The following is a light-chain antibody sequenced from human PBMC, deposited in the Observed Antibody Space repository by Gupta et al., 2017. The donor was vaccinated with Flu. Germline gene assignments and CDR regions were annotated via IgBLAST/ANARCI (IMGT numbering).Light chain of an antibody. CDR2: AAS. CDR3: QKLNSSRFT. J-gene: IGKJ3*01. Sequence: DIQLTQSPSLLSASVGDRVTITCRASQGISSYLAWYQQRPWKAPKLLIYAASSLQSGVPSRFSGSGSGTEFTLTISSLQPEDFATYYCQKLNSSRFTFGHGTKVDFK. V-gene: IGKV1-9*01. CDR1: QGISSY.